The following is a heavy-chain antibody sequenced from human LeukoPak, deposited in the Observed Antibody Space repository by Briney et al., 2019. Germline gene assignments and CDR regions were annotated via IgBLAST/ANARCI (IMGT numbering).Heavy chain of an antibody. Sequence: GGSLRLSCAASGFTVSSNYMSWVRQAPGKGLEWVSVIYSGGSTYYADSVKDRFTISRDNSKNTLYLQMNSLRAEDTAVYYCARTKGENYYDTKWFDPWGQGTLVTVSS. CDR3: ARTKGENYYDTKWFDP. D-gene: IGHD3-22*01. V-gene: IGHV3-66*01. CDR2: IYSGGST. J-gene: IGHJ5*02. CDR1: GFTVSSNY.